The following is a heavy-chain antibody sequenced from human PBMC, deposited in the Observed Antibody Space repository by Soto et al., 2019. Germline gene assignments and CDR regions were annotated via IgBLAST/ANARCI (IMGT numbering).Heavy chain of an antibody. V-gene: IGHV4-31*02. Sequence: SETLSLTCTVSGGSISSGGYYWSWICQHPGKGLEWIGYIYYSGSTYYNPSLKSRVTISVDTSKNQFSLKLSSVTAADTAVYYCASSTVTSNYYYYYGMDVWGQGTTVTVSS. CDR3: ASSTVTSNYYYYYGMDV. CDR2: IYYSGST. D-gene: IGHD4-17*01. CDR1: GGSISSGGYY. J-gene: IGHJ6*02.